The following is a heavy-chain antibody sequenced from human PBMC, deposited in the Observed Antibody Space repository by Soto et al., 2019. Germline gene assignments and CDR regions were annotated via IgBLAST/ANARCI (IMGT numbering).Heavy chain of an antibody. Sequence: QVQLVQSGAEVKKPGSSVKVSCKASGGTFSSYAISWVRQAPGQGLEWMGGIIPISGTANYAQKFQGRVTITADESTSTAYMELSSLRSEDTAVYDCARSQGSSTSLEIYYYYYYGMDVWGQGTTVPVSS. D-gene: IGHD2-2*01. J-gene: IGHJ6*02. CDR1: GGTFSSYA. CDR3: ARSQGSSTSLEIYYYYYYGMDV. V-gene: IGHV1-69*01. CDR2: IIPISGTA.